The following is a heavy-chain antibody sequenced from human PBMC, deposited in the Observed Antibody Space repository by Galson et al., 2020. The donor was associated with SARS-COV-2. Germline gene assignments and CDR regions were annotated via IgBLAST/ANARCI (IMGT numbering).Heavy chain of an antibody. Sequence: ASVKVSCTVSGYTLTELSMHWVRQAPGKGLEWMGGFDPEDGETIYAQKFQGRVTMTEDTSTDTAYMELSSLRSEDTAVYYCATTYAYCGGDCYSGFDYWGQGTLVTVSS. CDR3: ATTYAYCGGDCYSGFDY. CDR1: GYTLTELS. V-gene: IGHV1-24*01. D-gene: IGHD2-21*02. J-gene: IGHJ4*02. CDR2: FDPEDGET.